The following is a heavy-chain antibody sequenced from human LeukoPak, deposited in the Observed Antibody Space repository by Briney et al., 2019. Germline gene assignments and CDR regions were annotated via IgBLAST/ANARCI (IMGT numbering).Heavy chain of an antibody. V-gene: IGHV1-18*01. CDR2: ISAYNGNT. CDR1: GYTFTSYG. J-gene: IGHJ5*02. CDR3: ARVESGPYSSSWYRRDNWFDP. Sequence: ASVKVSCKASGYTFTSYGISWVRQAPGQGLEWMGWISAYNGNTNYAQKLQGRVTMTTDTSTSTAYMELRSLRSDDTAVYYCARVESGPYSSSWYRRDNWFDPWGQGTLVTVSS. D-gene: IGHD6-13*01.